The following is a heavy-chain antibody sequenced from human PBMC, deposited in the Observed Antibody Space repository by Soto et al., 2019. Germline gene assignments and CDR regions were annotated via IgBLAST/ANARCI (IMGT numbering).Heavy chain of an antibody. D-gene: IGHD3-10*01. CDR1: GYTFTSYY. CDR2: INHSGGST. V-gene: IGHV1-46*01. CDR3: ARDRYYYGSGSQIYGMDV. Sequence: GASVKVSCKASGYTFTSYYMHWVRQAPGQGLEWMGIINHSGGSTSYAQKFQGRVTMTRDTSTSTVYMELSSLRSEDTAVYYCARDRYYYGSGSQIYGMDVWGQGTTVTVSS. J-gene: IGHJ6*02.